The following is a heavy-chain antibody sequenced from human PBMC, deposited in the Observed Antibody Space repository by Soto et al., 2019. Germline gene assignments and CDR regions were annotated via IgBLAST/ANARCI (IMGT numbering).Heavy chain of an antibody. CDR3: ARDFYSGYDN. D-gene: IGHD5-12*01. V-gene: IGHV3-74*01. CDR1: GFTFSSYW. CDR2: INTDGTDK. Sequence: EVQLVESGGGLVQPGGSLRLSCAASGFTFSSYWMNWVRQAPGKGLVWVLHINTDGTDKSYAGSVEGRFTISRDNAKNTLYLQMNSLRAEDTAVYYCARDFYSGYDNWGQGTLVTPSS. J-gene: IGHJ4*02.